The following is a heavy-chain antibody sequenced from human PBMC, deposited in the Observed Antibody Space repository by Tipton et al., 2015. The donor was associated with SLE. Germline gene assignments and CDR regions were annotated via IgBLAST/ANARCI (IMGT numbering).Heavy chain of an antibody. CDR2: IYYSGST. J-gene: IGHJ6*02. CDR3: ARGDYYYGMDV. Sequence: LRLSCTVSGGSISSYYWSWIRQPPGKGLEWIGYIYYSGSTNYNPSLKSRVTISVDTSKNQFSLKLSSVTAADTAVYYCARGDYYYGMDVWGQGTTVTVSS. CDR1: GGSISSYY. V-gene: IGHV4-59*12.